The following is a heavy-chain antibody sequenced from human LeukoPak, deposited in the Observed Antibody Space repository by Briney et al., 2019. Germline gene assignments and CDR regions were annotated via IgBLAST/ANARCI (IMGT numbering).Heavy chain of an antibody. J-gene: IGHJ5*02. CDR1: GFSLSTSGVG. CDR2: IYWDDDK. D-gene: IGHD3-3*01. Sequence: SGPTLVKPTQTLTLTCTFSGFSLSTSGVGVGWIRQPPGKALEWLALIYWDDDKRYSPSLKSRLTITKDTSKNQVVLTMTNTDPVDTATYYCAHRSLITIFGVGHNWFDPWGQGTLVTVSS. V-gene: IGHV2-5*02. CDR3: AHRSLITIFGVGHNWFDP.